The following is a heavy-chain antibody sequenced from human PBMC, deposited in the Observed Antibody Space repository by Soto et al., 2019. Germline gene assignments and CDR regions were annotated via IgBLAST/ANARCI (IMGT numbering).Heavy chain of an antibody. CDR1: GFTLDTYW. D-gene: IGHD2-15*01. CDR3: ARDRGYDADDYYYNAMDV. V-gene: IGHV3-7*01. J-gene: IGHJ6*02. Sequence: PGGSLRLSCAASGFTLDTYWMTWVRQAPGKGLEWLANINEDGSEKFYVDSVKGRFTTSRDNVKNSLYLQMSGLRDEDRAVYYCARDRGYDADDYYYNAMDVWGQGTTVTVSS. CDR2: INEDGSEK.